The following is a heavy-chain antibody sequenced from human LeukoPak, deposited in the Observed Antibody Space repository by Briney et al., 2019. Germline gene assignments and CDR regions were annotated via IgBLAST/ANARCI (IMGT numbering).Heavy chain of an antibody. D-gene: IGHD2-15*01. CDR3: ARSCGGGSCNHFYYGMDV. CDR1: NGSIGSYY. V-gene: IGHV4-59*08. Sequence: SETLSLTCTVSNGSIGSYYWSWIRQPPGKGLEWIGFIYYSGSTNYNPSLKSRVTISVDTSKNQYSLKLTSVTAADTAMYYCARSCGGGSCNHFYYGMDVWGQGTTVTVSS. J-gene: IGHJ6*02. CDR2: IYYSGST.